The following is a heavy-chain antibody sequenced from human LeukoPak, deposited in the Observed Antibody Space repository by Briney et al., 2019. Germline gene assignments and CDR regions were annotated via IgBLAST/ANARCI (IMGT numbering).Heavy chain of an antibody. CDR3: AKDRPNYYGNNGHYYRRDGDS. Sequence: GGSLGLSCAASGFTFSDYYMSWIRQAPGKGLEWVSSISGSGDLTYYAGSVKGRFTISRDNSKNTLYLQMNSLRAEDTAIYYCAKDRPNYYGNNGHYYRRDGDSWGQGTLVTVSS. CDR1: GFTFSDYY. V-gene: IGHV3-23*01. J-gene: IGHJ5*01. D-gene: IGHD3-22*01. CDR2: ISGSGDLT.